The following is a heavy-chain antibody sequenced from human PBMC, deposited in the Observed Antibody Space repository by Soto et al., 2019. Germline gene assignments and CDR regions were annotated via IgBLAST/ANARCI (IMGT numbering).Heavy chain of an antibody. J-gene: IGHJ6*02. CDR3: ARQWELSGYYYGMDV. CDR1: GYTFTSYA. Sequence: QVQLVQSGAEVKKRGASVKVSCKASGYTFTSYAINWVRQATGQGLEWMGWMNPNSGNTGYAQKFQGRVTMTRDTSISTAYMELSSLRSEDTAVYYCARQWELSGYYYGMDVWGQGTTVTVSS. CDR2: MNPNSGNT. V-gene: IGHV1-8*01. D-gene: IGHD1-26*01.